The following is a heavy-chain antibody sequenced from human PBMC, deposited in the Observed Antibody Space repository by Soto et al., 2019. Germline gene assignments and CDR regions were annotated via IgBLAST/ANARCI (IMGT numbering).Heavy chain of an antibody. CDR2: IYPDDSDT. V-gene: IGHV5-51*03. CDR3: ARLRGGEARWLTDY. J-gene: IGHJ4*02. Sequence: EVQLVQSGAEVKKPGESLKISCKGSGYSFTTYWIGWVRQMPGKGLELMGIIYPDDSDTRYSPSFQGQVTISADKSISTIYLQWSSLKALHIAMYYCARLRGGEARWLTDYWGQGTLVTVSS. D-gene: IGHD3-10*01. CDR1: GYSFTTYW.